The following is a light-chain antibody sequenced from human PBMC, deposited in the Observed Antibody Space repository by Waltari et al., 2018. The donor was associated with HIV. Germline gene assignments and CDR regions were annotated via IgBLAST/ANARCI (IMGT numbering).Light chain of an antibody. J-gene: IGLJ1*01. V-gene: IGLV1-44*01. CDR3: AAWDDSLNGYV. Sequence: QSVLTQSPSASGPPGQRVTISCSGSSSHIGSTAVDWSQHLPGTAPKLLIHTNNPRPSGIPDRFSGSNAGTSASLAISGLQSEDESDYYCAAWDDSLNGYVFGSGTKVTVL. CDR2: TNN. CDR1: SSHIGSTA.